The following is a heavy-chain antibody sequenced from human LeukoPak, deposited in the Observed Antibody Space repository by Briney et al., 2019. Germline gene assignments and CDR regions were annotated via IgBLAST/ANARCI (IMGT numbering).Heavy chain of an antibody. CDR1: GGTFSSYA. Sequence: ASVKVSCKASGGTFSSYAISWVRQAPGQGLEWMGWISAYNGNTNYAQKLQGRVTMTTDTSTSTAYMELRSLRSDDTAVYYCARGKRKAAAAHVDYWGQGTLVTVSS. V-gene: IGHV1-18*01. CDR3: ARGKRKAAAAHVDY. D-gene: IGHD6-13*01. J-gene: IGHJ4*02. CDR2: ISAYNGNT.